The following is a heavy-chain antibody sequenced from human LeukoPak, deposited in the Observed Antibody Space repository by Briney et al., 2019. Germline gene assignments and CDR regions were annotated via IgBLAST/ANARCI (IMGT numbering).Heavy chain of an antibody. CDR3: ETVEEYYYDSSGYYYAY. J-gene: IGHJ4*02. Sequence: GASVKLCCKVSGYTLTELSMHWVRQAPGTGQEWMGGFDTEDGETIYAQKFQGRVTMTEDTSTDTAYMELRSLRSEDTAVYYCETVEEYYYDSSGYYYAYWGQGTLVTVSS. V-gene: IGHV1-24*01. D-gene: IGHD3-22*01. CDR1: GYTLTELS. CDR2: FDTEDGET.